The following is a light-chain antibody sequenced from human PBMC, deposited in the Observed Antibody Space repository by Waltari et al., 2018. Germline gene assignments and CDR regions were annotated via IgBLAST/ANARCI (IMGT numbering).Light chain of an antibody. CDR1: QNIAIH. V-gene: IGKV1-39*01. CDR2: DAS. CDR3: QQSYSTAT. Sequence: DIQLTQSPSSLSASVGDRVTITCRASQNIAIHLNWYQHKPGKAPKLLLFDASNLQSGVPSRVSGSGSGTDFTLTINSLQPEDFATYYCQQSYSTATFGQGTKLEIK. J-gene: IGKJ2*01.